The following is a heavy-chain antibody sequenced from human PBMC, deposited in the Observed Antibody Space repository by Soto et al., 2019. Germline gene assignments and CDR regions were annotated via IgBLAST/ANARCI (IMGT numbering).Heavy chain of an antibody. CDR1: GGSISSSNW. D-gene: IGHD4-17*01. V-gene: IGHV4-4*02. J-gene: IGHJ4*02. CDR3: ARGGNDYGDYFFDY. Sequence: SETLSLTCAVSGGSISSSNWWSWVRQPPGKGLEWIGEIYHSGSTNYNPSLKSRVTISVDKSKNQFSLKLSSVTAADTAVYYCARGGNDYGDYFFDYWGQGTLVTVSS. CDR2: IYHSGST.